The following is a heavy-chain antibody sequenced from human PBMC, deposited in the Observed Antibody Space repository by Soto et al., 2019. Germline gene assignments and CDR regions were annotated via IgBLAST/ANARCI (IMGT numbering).Heavy chain of an antibody. Sequence: QVQLQESGPGLVQPSQTLSLTCTVSGGSIRSGGYFWTWIRQLPGKGLEWIGYIHNSGSTYYNPSLESRVTMSIDTSKNQFSLKVNSVTAADTAVYYCARDGDYVSMHYYNGMDVWGPGTTVTVSS. CDR1: GGSIRSGGYF. CDR3: ARDGDYVSMHYYNGMDV. J-gene: IGHJ6*02. D-gene: IGHD4-17*01. V-gene: IGHV4-31*03. CDR2: IHNSGST.